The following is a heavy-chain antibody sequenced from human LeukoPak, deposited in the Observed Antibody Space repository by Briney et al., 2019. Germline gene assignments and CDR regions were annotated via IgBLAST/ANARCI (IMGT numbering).Heavy chain of an antibody. CDR3: ARSTFWGYGDYSLY. D-gene: IGHD4-17*01. V-gene: IGHV4-59*08. CDR1: GGSLSGYY. Sequence: SETLSLTCTVSGGSLSGYYWSWIRQPPGMGLEWIGYIYYSGSTNYNSSLKSRVTISVDTSKNQFSLKLSSVAAADTAVYYCARSTFWGYGDYSLYWGQGTLVTVSS. CDR2: IYYSGST. J-gene: IGHJ4*02.